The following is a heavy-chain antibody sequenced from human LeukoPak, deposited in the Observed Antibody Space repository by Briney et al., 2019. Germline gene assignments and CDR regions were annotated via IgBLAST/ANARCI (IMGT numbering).Heavy chain of an antibody. CDR1: GGSIGSSNW. D-gene: IGHD4-17*01. V-gene: IGHV4-4*02. J-gene: IGHJ4*02. Sequence: SETLSLTCAVSGGSIGSSNWWSWARHPPGKGLEWIGEIYHSGTTNYNPSLKSRVTMSGDKSKNQFSLKLSSVTAADTAIYYCATYFYGDYASYYFDFWGQGTLVTVSS. CDR2: IYHSGTT. CDR3: ATYFYGDYASYYFDF.